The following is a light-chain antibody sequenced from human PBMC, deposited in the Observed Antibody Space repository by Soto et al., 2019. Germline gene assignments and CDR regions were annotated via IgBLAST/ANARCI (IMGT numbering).Light chain of an antibody. J-gene: IGKJ5*01. CDR2: AAS. V-gene: IGKV3-15*01. CDR1: QAVSSN. CDR3: QQRNSWPPTFT. Sequence: EIVMTQSPATLSVSPGERATLSCRASQAVSSNLAWYQQKPGQAPRLLIYAASTRAAGIPDRFSGSGSGTGFTLTITSLEPEDFAVYYCQQRNSWPPTFTFGQGTRLEIK.